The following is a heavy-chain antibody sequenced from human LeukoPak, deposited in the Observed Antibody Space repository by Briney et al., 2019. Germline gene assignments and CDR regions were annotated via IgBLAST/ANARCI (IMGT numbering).Heavy chain of an antibody. Sequence: SETLSLTCSVSGASISSGSNYWGWIRQPPGKTLEWIGSIYSSGSTYYNSSLQSRVIIIIDTPKNHFSLTLSSVTAADTAVYYCAREIVGANQGPNYYYYMDVWGKGTTVTVSS. D-gene: IGHD1-26*01. CDR1: GASISSGSNY. V-gene: IGHV4-39*07. CDR2: IYSSGST. CDR3: AREIVGANQGPNYYYYMDV. J-gene: IGHJ6*03.